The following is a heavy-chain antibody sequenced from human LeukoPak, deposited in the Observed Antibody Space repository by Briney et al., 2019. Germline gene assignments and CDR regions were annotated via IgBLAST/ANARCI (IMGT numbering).Heavy chain of an antibody. CDR3: AMRAREQRDISPGNWLDP. V-gene: IGHV4-39*07. CDR2: IYDSGST. CDR1: GSSISSGSYY. J-gene: IGHJ5*02. Sequence: SETLSLTCSVSGSSISSGSYYWVWIRQPPGKGLEWIGSIYDSGSTYYNPSLMSRVTISFDTSKNQLSLNLRSVTAADTAVYYCAMRAREQRDISPGNWLDPWGQGTLVTVSS. D-gene: IGHD1/OR15-1a*01.